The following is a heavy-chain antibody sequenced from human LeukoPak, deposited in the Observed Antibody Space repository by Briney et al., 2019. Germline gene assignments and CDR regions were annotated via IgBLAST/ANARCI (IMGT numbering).Heavy chain of an antibody. J-gene: IGHJ1*01. CDR2: IYYSGST. V-gene: IGHV4-59*01. D-gene: IGHD3-9*01. CDR1: GGSISSYY. Sequence: SETLSLTCTVSGGSISSYYWSWIRQPPGKGLEWIGYIYYSGSTNYNPSLKSRVTISVDTFKNQFSLKLSSVTAADTAVYYCARELRYSSGFQHWGQGTLVTVSS. CDR3: ARELRYSSGFQH.